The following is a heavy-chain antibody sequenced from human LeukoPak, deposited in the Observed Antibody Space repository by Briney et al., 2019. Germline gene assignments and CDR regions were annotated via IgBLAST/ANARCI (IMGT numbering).Heavy chain of an antibody. CDR1: GFTFRSFA. CDR3: AKGYGESHFDS. V-gene: IGHV3-30*02. Sequence: GGSLRLSCAASGFTFRSFAMHFVSQAPGKGLEWVAFIRFDGSNQYYTDSVKGRFTISRDNSNTTLFLQMNNLRGDDTAVYLCAKGYGESHFDSWGQGTLVTVSS. D-gene: IGHD5-18*01. J-gene: IGHJ4*02. CDR2: IRFDGSNQ.